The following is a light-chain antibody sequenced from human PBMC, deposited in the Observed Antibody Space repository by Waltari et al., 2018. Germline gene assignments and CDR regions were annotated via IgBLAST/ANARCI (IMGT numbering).Light chain of an antibody. J-gene: IGLJ2*01. CDR1: ELGSKY. Sequence: SYEVTQPPSVSVSPGQTASVTCSGAELGSKYPSWYQQRPGQSPVVVIYQNTKRPSGIPERFSGSNSGNTVTLTISGTQAMDEADYYCQAWDSTIAVFGGGTKLTVL. CDR2: QNT. CDR3: QAWDSTIAV. V-gene: IGLV3-1*01.